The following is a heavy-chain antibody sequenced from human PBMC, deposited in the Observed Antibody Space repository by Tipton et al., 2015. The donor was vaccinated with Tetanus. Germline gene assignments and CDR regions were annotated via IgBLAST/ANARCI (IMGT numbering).Heavy chain of an antibody. V-gene: IGHV1-46*04. Sequence: QSGAEVKKPGASVTVSCRASGCSFSDYYIHWMRQAPGQGPEWLGIINPGHDSKSYSQKLEGRLTLTRDTSTSTVYMELNSLRLEDTAVYYCARAQNYFGVLASFFDPWGQGTLVIVSS. CDR2: INPGHDSK. CDR3: ARAQNYFGVLASFFDP. D-gene: IGHD3-3*01. CDR1: GCSFSDYY. J-gene: IGHJ5*02.